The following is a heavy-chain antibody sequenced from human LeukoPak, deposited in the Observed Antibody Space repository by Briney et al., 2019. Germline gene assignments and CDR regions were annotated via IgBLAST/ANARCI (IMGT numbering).Heavy chain of an antibody. CDR2: ISGSGGST. V-gene: IGHV3-23*01. D-gene: IGHD3-10*01. CDR1: GFTFSGYA. Sequence: GGSLRLSCAASGFTFSGYAMSWVRQAPGKGLEWVSAISGSGGSTYYADSVKGRFTISRDNSKNTLYLQMNSLRAEDTAVYYCAKLARRYYYGSGRDGMDVWGKGTTVTVSS. CDR3: AKLARRYYYGSGRDGMDV. J-gene: IGHJ6*04.